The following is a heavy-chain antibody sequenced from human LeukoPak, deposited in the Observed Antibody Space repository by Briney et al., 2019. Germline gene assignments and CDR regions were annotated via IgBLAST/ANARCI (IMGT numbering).Heavy chain of an antibody. D-gene: IGHD2-2*01. CDR1: GGSISNYY. V-gene: IGHV4-59*01. CDR3: ARDHAMRPLDY. Sequence: PSETLSLTCTVSGGSISNYYWSWIRQPPGKGLEWIGYIYYSGSTNNNPSLKSRVTISVDTSKNQFSLKLSSVTAADTAVYYCARDHAMRPLDYWGQGTLVTVSS. CDR2: IYYSGST. J-gene: IGHJ4*02.